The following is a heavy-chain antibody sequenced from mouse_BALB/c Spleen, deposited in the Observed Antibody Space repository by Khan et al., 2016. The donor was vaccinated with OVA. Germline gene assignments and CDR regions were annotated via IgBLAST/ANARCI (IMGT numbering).Heavy chain of an antibody. Sequence: VQLKESGPGLVKPSQSLSLTCTVTGYSITSDYAWNWIRQFPGNKLESMGHISYSGNTKYNPSLKSRISVTRDTSKNQIFLQLNSVTAEDTATYYCARVYGGDFNYWGQGTTLTVSS. J-gene: IGHJ2*01. CDR3: ARVYGGDFNY. D-gene: IGHD2-10*02. CDR1: GYSITSDYA. CDR2: ISYSGNT. V-gene: IGHV3-2*02.